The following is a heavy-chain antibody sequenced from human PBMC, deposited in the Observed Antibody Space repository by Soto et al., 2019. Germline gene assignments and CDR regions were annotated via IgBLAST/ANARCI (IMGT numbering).Heavy chain of an antibody. CDR3: AHLAGLSHADDF. D-gene: IGHD2-21*02. Sequence: GGSLRLACAACGFTVRDYALHWVRQAPGKGLEWVTVISSDGGNRYYADSVKGRFTISRDNSKNTLYLQINSLRVEDTAIYICAHLAGLSHADDFWGQGTPVTVSS. CDR1: GFTVRDYA. CDR2: ISSDGGNR. V-gene: IGHV3-30*04. J-gene: IGHJ4*02.